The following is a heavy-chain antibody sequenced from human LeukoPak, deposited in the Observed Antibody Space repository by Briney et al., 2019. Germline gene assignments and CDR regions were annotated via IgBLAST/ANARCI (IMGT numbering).Heavy chain of an antibody. CDR2: IYYSGST. Sequence: SETLSLTCTVSGGSISSSSYYWGWIRQPPGKGLEWIGYIYYSGSTNYNPSLKSRVTVSVDTSKNQFSLKLSSVTAADTAVYYCARRLLVEDAFDIWGQGTMVTVSS. CDR1: GGSISSSSYY. D-gene: IGHD2-15*01. V-gene: IGHV4-61*05. J-gene: IGHJ3*02. CDR3: ARRLLVEDAFDI.